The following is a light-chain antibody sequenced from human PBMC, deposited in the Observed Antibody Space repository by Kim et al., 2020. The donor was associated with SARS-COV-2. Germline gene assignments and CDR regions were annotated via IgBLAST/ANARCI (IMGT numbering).Light chain of an antibody. J-gene: IGLJ3*02. V-gene: IGLV2-23*01. CDR3: CSYTSSDTWV. Sequence: GQSITISCTGTRSDVGGYNLVSWYQQYPGKAPKVMIYEGSKRPSGVANRFSGSKSGNTASLTISGLQAEDEADYYCCSYTSSDTWVFGGGTQLTVL. CDR2: EGS. CDR1: RSDVGGYNL.